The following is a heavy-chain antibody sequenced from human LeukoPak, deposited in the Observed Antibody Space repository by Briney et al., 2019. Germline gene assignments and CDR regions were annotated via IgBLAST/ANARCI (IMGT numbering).Heavy chain of an antibody. CDR2: IHHSGST. CDR3: ARKDYYDSNGLDY. V-gene: IGHV4-4*02. J-gene: IGHJ4*02. D-gene: IGHD3-22*01. CDR1: GGSISSSNW. Sequence: SGTLSLTCDVSGGSISSSNWWSWVRQPPGTGLEWIGEIHHSGSTNYNPSLKSRVTISVDKSKNQFSLKLSSVTAADTAMYYCARKDYYDSNGLDYWGQGSLVTVSS.